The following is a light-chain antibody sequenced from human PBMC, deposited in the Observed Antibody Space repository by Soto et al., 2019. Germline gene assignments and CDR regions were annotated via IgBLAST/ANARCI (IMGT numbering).Light chain of an antibody. Sequence: DIPLTQSPSFLSASVGDRVTITCRASQAISSFLAWYQQIPGKAPKLLIYAASTLQAGVPSRFSGSGSGTDFTLTVNSLQPEDFATYYCQQLHTYPPSFGPGTKVDIK. CDR2: AAS. CDR3: QQLHTYPPS. J-gene: IGKJ3*01. V-gene: IGKV1-9*01. CDR1: QAISSF.